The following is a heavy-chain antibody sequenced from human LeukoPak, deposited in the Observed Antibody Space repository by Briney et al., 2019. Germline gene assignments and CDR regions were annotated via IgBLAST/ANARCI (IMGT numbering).Heavy chain of an antibody. CDR2: IYSGGST. D-gene: IGHD2-8*01. CDR3: ARDLRGCSNGACYYHYGMDV. Sequence: GGSLRLSCAASGFTVSSNYMSWVRQAPGKGLEWVAVIYSGGSTYYADSVKGRFTISRDESKNTLYLRMNSLRAEDTAVYFCARDLRGCSNGACYYHYGMDVWGQGTTVTVSS. V-gene: IGHV3-53*01. CDR1: GFTVSSNY. J-gene: IGHJ6*02.